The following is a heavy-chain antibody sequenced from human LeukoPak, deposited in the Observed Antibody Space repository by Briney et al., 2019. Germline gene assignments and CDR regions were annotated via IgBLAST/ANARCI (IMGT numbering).Heavy chain of an antibody. V-gene: IGHV4-34*01. CDR1: GGSVSGSQ. CDR2: INHSGST. J-gene: IGHJ4*02. Sequence: SETLSLTCAVSGGSVSGSQWTWIRQPPGQGLEWIGEINHSGSTNYDPSLKSRVTISVDTSKTHFSLKLSSVTATDTAVYYCARVYQNSGISSGYFDYWGQGTLVTVSS. D-gene: IGHD4-23*01. CDR3: ARVYQNSGISSGYFDY.